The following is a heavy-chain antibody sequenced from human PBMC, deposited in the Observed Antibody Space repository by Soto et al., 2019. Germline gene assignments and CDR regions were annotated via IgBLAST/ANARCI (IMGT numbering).Heavy chain of an antibody. Sequence: GASVKVSCKTSGHTLINYYMHWVRQAPGQGLDWLGKIDPSGNGTSYAERFQGRITLTRDNAKNSLYLQMNSLRDEDTAVYYCAREKDIVLFDPWGQGTLVTVSS. CDR3: AREKDIVLFDP. V-gene: IGHV1-46*01. J-gene: IGHJ5*02. D-gene: IGHD2-8*01. CDR1: GHTLINYY. CDR2: IDPSGNGT.